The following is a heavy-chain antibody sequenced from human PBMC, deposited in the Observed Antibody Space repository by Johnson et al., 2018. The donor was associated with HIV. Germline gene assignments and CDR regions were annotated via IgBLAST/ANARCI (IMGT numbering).Heavy chain of an antibody. V-gene: IGHV3-30*04. Sequence: QEQLVESGGGVVQPGRSLRLSCAASGFTFSAYAVHWVRQAPGKGLEWLAIISYDGSNKYYAHSMKGRFTISRDNSKNTLYLQMNRLRAEDTAIYYCARGQLWLLDDALDIWGQGTMVTVSS. CDR1: GFTFSAYA. D-gene: IGHD5-18*01. CDR2: ISYDGSNK. J-gene: IGHJ3*02. CDR3: ARGQLWLLDDALDI.